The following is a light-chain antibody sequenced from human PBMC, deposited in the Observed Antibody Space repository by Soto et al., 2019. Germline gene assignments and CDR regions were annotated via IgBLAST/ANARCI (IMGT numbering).Light chain of an antibody. CDR2: GAS. CDR3: QQYHNWPIT. Sequence: EIVMTQSPATLSVSPGERSTLSCRASQSISSNYLAWYQQKPGQSPRLLIYGASSRATGIPDRFSGRGSGTDFTLTISSLQSEDFAVYYCQQYHNWPITFGQGTRREIK. CDR1: QSISSN. J-gene: IGKJ5*01. V-gene: IGKV3D-15*01.